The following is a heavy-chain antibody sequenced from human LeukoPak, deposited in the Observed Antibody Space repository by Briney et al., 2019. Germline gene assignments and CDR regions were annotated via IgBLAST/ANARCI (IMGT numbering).Heavy chain of an antibody. Sequence: PSETLSLTCAVYGGSFSGYYWSWIRQPPEKGLEWIGEINHSGSTNYNPSLKSRVTISVDTSKNQFSLKLSSVTAADTAVYYCARGPENLPDYIVVVPAANSWFDPWGQGTLVTVSS. J-gene: IGHJ5*02. CDR3: ARGPENLPDYIVVVPAANSWFDP. CDR1: GGSFSGYY. D-gene: IGHD2-2*01. CDR2: INHSGST. V-gene: IGHV4-34*01.